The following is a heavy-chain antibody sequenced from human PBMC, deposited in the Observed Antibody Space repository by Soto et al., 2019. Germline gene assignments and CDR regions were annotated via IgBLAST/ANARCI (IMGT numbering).Heavy chain of an antibody. V-gene: IGHV1-3*05. CDR1: GYTFTSYA. J-gene: IGHJ4*02. CDR2: INAGNGNT. Sequence: QVQLVQSGAEEKKPGASVKVSCKASGYTFTSYAMHWVRQAPGQRLEWMGWINAGNGNTKYSQKFQGRVTITRDTSGSTANMELGSLSSKDTAVYYCARIIVVVPPLDYWGQEPLVTVSS. D-gene: IGHD2-21*01. CDR3: ARIIVVVPPLDY.